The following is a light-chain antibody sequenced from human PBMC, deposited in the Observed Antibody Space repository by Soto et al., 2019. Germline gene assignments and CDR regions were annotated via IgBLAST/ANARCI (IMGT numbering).Light chain of an antibody. Sequence: DVQMTQSPSSLSASVGDSLTLTCRASQTVTSYLNWYQQKPGKAPKLLIYAASTLQSGVPSRFNGSGSRTEVTLTIISLQPEDFATYYWQQSYRFPKTFGRGTKVEVK. CDR2: AAS. J-gene: IGKJ1*01. V-gene: IGKV1-39*01. CDR1: QTVTSY. CDR3: QQSYRFPKT.